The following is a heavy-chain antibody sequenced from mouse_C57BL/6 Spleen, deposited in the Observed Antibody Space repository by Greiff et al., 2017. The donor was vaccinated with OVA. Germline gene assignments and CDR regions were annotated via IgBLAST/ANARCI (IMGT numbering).Heavy chain of an antibody. D-gene: IGHD1-1*01. CDR2: IYPRSGNT. CDR3: ARRGDYYGSSYRYFDV. Sequence: VKLQESGAELARPGASVKLSCKASGYTFTSYGISWVKQRTGQGLEWIGEIYPRSGNTYYNEKFKGKATLTADKSSSTAYMELRSLTSEDSAVYFCARRGDYYGSSYRYFDVWGTGTTVTVSS. J-gene: IGHJ1*03. V-gene: IGHV1-81*01. CDR1: GYTFTSYG.